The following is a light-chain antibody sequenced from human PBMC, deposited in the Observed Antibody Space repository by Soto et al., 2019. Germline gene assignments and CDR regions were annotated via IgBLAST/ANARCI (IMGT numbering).Light chain of an antibody. CDR1: SSNIGSNT. J-gene: IGLJ3*02. CDR3: AVWDDSLNGWV. CDR2: NNN. V-gene: IGLV1-44*01. Sequence: QSVLSQPPSASGTPGQRVTISCSGSSSNIGSNTVNWYQQLPGTAPKLLIYNNNQRPSGVPDRFSGSNSGTSASLAISRLQSEDEADYYCAVWDDSLNGWVFGGGTQLTVL.